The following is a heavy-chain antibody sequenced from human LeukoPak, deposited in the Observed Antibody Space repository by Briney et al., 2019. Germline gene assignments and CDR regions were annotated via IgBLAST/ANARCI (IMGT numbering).Heavy chain of an antibody. Sequence: GRSLRLSCAASGFTFDDYAMHWVRQAPGKGLEWVSGISWNSGSIGYADSVKGRFTISRDNAKNSLYLQMNSLRAEDTALYCCAKDLIGLPSGEDYWGQGTLVTVSS. CDR3: AKDLIGLPSGEDY. J-gene: IGHJ4*02. CDR1: GFTFDDYA. D-gene: IGHD2-21*01. V-gene: IGHV3-9*01. CDR2: ISWNSGSI.